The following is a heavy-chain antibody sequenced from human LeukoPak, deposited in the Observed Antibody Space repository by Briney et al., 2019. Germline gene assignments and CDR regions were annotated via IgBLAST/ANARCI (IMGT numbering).Heavy chain of an antibody. J-gene: IGHJ4*02. V-gene: IGHV3-23*01. D-gene: IGHD5-12*01. CDR3: ARDHTVAGIVFDS. CDR1: GFTFSDYA. Sequence: GGSLRLSCAASGFTFSDYAMSWLRQAPGRGLEWVSAISDSGVDTYYADSVKGRFTMSRDNSKSTLYLQMNRLRAEDTAVYYCARDHTVAGIVFDSWGQGALVAVSS. CDR2: ISDSGVDT.